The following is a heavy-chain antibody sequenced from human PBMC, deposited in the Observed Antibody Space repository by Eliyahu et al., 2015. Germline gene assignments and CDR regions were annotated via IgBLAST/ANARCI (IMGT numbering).Heavy chain of an antibody. V-gene: IGHV3-23*04. CDR2: ISGSGXST. CDR3: AKSPNDFPSYYDYVWGSYRLESPINHFDY. J-gene: IGHJ4*02. D-gene: IGHD3-16*02. Sequence: EVQLVESGGGLVQPGGSLRLSCAASGFTFSSYAMSXVRQAPGXGREWVXAISGSGXSTYYADSVKGRFTISRDNSKNTLYLQMNSLRAEDTAVYYCAKSPNDFPSYYDYVWGSYRLESPINHFDYWGQGTLVTVSS. CDR1: GFTFSSYA.